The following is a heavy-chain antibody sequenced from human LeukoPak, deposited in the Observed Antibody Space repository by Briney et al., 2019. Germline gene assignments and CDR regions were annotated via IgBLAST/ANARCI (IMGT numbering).Heavy chain of an antibody. CDR3: ARLTYGDRYFDY. CDR1: GYSFTRYC. D-gene: IGHD4-17*01. CDR2: ISAYNGNT. Sequence: AAVKVSCKASGYSFTRYCWIWVGQAPGEGREGRGWISAYNGNTNYAQKLQGRVTMTTDTSTSPAYMALRSLRSDDTAVSYCARLTYGDRYFDYWGQGPLVTVSS. V-gene: IGHV1-18*01. J-gene: IGHJ4*02.